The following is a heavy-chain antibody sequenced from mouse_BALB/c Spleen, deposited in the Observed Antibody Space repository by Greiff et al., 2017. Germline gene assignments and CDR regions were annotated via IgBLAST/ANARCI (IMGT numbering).Heavy chain of an antibody. V-gene: IGHV1-14*01. CDR2: INPYNDGT. J-gene: IGHJ4*01. D-gene: IGHD2-4*01. Sequence: VQLKESGPELVKPGASVKMSCKASGYTFTSYVMHWVKQKPGQGLEWIGYINPYNDGTKYNEKFKGKATLTSDKSSSTAYMELSSLTSEDSAVYYCARNMITEVDYAMDDWGQGTSVTVSS. CDR1: GYTFTSYV. CDR3: ARNMITEVDYAMDD.